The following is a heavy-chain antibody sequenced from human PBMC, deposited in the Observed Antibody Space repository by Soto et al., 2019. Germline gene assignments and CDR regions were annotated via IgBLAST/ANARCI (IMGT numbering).Heavy chain of an antibody. J-gene: IGHJ6*02. CDR3: AKDRSSWSGDYYYYYGLDV. D-gene: IGHD6-13*01. CDR2: ISGSGSLT. CDR1: GFTFSNYA. Sequence: EVQVLESGGGLVQPGGSLRLSCAASGFTFSNYAMNWVRQAPGKGLEWVSAISGSGSLTYYADSVRGRFTISRDNSKNXLXRQMNSLRAEDTAVYYCAKDRSSWSGDYYYYYGLDVWGQGTTVTVSS. V-gene: IGHV3-23*01.